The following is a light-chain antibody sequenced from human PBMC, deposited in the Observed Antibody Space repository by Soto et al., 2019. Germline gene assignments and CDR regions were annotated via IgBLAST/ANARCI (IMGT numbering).Light chain of an antibody. CDR1: QSVSSN. J-gene: IGKJ5*01. CDR3: QQYGRSPLT. V-gene: IGKV3-15*01. CDR2: GAS. Sequence: EIMMTQSAATLSVSTGERATLSWRASQSVSSNLAWYQQKPGQAPRLLIYGASTRATGIPARFSGSWYGTDFNLTISRLEPEDFAVYYCQQYGRSPLTFGQGTRLEI.